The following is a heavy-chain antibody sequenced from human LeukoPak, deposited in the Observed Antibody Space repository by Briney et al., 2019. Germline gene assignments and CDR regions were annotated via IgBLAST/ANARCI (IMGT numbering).Heavy chain of an antibody. CDR3: ASASSHRIAAGGDY. J-gene: IGHJ4*02. CDR2: INSDGSSR. V-gene: IGHV3-74*01. Sequence: GGSLRLSCAASGFPFRNYWMHWVRQAPGKGLVWVSRINSDGSSRNSADSVKGRFTISRDNAKNTLYLQMNSLRAEDTAVYYCASASSHRIAAGGDYWGQGTLVTVSS. CDR1: GFPFRNYW. D-gene: IGHD6-13*01.